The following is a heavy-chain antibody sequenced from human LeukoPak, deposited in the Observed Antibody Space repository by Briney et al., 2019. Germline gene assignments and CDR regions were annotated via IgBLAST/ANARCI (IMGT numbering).Heavy chain of an antibody. J-gene: IGHJ4*02. D-gene: IGHD3-22*01. CDR1: GFTFSSYS. Sequence: GGSLRLSCAAPGFTFSSYSMNWVRQAPGKGLEWVSYISSSSSTIYYADSVKGRFTISRDNAKNSLYLQMNSLRAEDTAVYYCARVGYDSSGYCRDWGQGTLVTVSS. CDR2: ISSSSSTI. CDR3: ARVGYDSSGYCRD. V-gene: IGHV3-48*04.